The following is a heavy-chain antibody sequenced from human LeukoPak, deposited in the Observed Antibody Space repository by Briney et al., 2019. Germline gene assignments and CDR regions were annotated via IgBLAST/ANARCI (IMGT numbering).Heavy chain of an antibody. CDR3: ARGYWTGYLHLDF. D-gene: IGHD3/OR15-3a*01. CDR2: IYHSGST. J-gene: IGHJ4*02. CDR1: GGSLSSSYW. V-gene: IGHV4-4*02. Sequence: SETLSLTCAVSGGSLSSSYWWTWVRQPPGKGLEWIGEIYHSGSTNYNPSLKSRLTISLDKSRNQFSLKLTSVTAGDTAVYYCARGYWTGYLHLDFWGQGTLVTVSS.